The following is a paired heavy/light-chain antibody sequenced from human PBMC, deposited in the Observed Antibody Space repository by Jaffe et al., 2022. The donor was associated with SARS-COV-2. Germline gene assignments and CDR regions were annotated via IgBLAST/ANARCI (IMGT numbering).Light chain of an antibody. J-gene: IGKJ1*01. V-gene: IGKV4-1*01. CDR3: QQYYNTRT. CDR2: WAS. CDR1: HNIFYNSYNKSY. Sequence: DIVMTQSPDSLALSLGERATINCKSSHNIFYNSYNKSYLAWYQQKPGQPPKLLIYWASTRESGVPDRFSGSGSGTDFTLTISSLQAEDVAVYYCQQYYNTRTFGQGTKVEIK.
Heavy chain of an antibody. CDR3: STDAASGNSYGLDV. J-gene: IGHJ6*02. CDR1: GFTFSNAW. Sequence: EVQLVESGGGLVKPGGSLRLSCAVSGFTFSNAWMSWVRQAPGKGLEWVGRIRSKIDGGTTDYAAPVKGRFTISRDDSKNTLYLQMNSLKTEDTAMYYCSTDAASGNSYGLDVWGQGTTVTVSS. V-gene: IGHV3-15*01. D-gene: IGHD6-13*01. CDR2: IRSKIDGGTT.